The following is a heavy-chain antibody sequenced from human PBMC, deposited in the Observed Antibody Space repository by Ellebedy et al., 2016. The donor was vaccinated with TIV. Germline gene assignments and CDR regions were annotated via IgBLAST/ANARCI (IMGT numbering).Heavy chain of an antibody. J-gene: IGHJ6*02. Sequence: MPSETLSLTCEVHGGSLSDYYWSWIRQPPGKGLEWIGYIYYSGSTNYNPSLKSRVTISVDTSKNQFSLKLSSVTAADTAVYYCARGEVTLYYYGMDVWGQGTTVTVSS. CDR2: IYYSGST. V-gene: IGHV4-59*01. CDR1: GGSLSDYY. CDR3: ARGEVTLYYYGMDV.